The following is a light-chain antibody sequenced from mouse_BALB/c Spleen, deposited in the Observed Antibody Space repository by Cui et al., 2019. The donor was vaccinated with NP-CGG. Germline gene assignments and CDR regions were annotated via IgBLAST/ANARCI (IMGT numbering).Light chain of an antibody. CDR2: GTN. CDR1: TGAVTTSNN. CDR3: ALWYSNHWL. V-gene: IGLV1*01. Sequence: QAVVTQESALTTSPGETVTLTCRPSTGAVTTSNNANWVQKKQEHVVTGLIGGTNNRAPGVPARFSGSLIGDKAALTITGAQTEDEAIYFCALWYSNHWLFGGGTKLTVL. J-gene: IGLJ1*01.